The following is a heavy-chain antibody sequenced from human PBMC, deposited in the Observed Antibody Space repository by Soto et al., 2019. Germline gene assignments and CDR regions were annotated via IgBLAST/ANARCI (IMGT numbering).Heavy chain of an antibody. CDR3: ARQRTTVVTQAYFDH. D-gene: IGHD2-21*02. CDR2: IYYSGRT. V-gene: IGHV4-39*01. Sequence: ETLSLTCDVSGVSISSSSYYWGWIRQPPGKGLEWIGSIYYSGRTYYNPSFKSRVTISIDTSKNQFSLKLSSVTATDTAVYYCARQRTTVVTQAYFDHWGQGALVTVSS. J-gene: IGHJ4*02. CDR1: GVSISSSSYY.